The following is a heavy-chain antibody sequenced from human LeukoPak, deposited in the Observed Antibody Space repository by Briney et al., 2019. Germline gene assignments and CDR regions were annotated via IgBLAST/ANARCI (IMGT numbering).Heavy chain of an antibody. Sequence: GGSLRLSCAASGFTFSSYAMSWVREAPGKGLEWVSSISSSGGSTYYADSVKGRFTISRDTSKNTLYLQMNSLRPEDTAVYYCARDAKQLPYWGQGTLVTVSS. CDR2: ISSSGGST. CDR3: ARDAKQLPY. D-gene: IGHD5-24*01. J-gene: IGHJ4*02. V-gene: IGHV3-23*01. CDR1: GFTFSSYA.